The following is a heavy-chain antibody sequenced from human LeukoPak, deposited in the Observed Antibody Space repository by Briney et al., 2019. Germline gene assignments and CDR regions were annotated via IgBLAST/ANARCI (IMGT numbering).Heavy chain of an antibody. Sequence: SETLSLTCTVSGGSVSSGSYYWRWIRQPPGKGLEWIGYIYYSGSTNYNPSLKSRVTISVDTSKNQFSLKLSSVTAADTAVYYCARDYGGNFGLDYWGQGTLVTVSS. CDR1: GGSVSSGSYY. V-gene: IGHV4-61*01. J-gene: IGHJ4*02. CDR3: ARDYGGNFGLDY. CDR2: IYYSGST. D-gene: IGHD4-23*01.